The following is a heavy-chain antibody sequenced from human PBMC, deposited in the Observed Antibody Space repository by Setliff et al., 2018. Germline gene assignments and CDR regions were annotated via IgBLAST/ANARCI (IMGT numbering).Heavy chain of an antibody. V-gene: IGHV1-18*01. CDR1: GYTFSSYG. Sequence: GASVKVSCKTSGYTFSSYGITWVRQAPGQGLEWLGWISAHSGDTDYAQKFQGRVTSTRDTSTSTLYMELSSLISEDTAIYYCSRLVRYCTTTTCQTLSGGEHWGPGTLVTVS. CDR3: SRLVRYCTTTTCQTLSGGEH. J-gene: IGHJ1*01. D-gene: IGHD2-8*01. CDR2: ISAHSGDT.